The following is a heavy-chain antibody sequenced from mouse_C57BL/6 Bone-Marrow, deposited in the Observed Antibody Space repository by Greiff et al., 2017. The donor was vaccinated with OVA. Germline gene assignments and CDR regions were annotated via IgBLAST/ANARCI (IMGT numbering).Heavy chain of an antibody. CDR1: GFTFSDYG. CDR2: ISSGSSTI. Sequence: DVQLVESGGGLVKPGGSLKLSCAASGFTFSDYGMHWVRQAPEKGLEWVAYISSGSSTIYYADTVKGRFTISRDNAKNTLFLQMTSLRSEDTAMYYCARGDYYGSSYPPWFAYWGQGTLVTVSA. CDR3: ARGDYYGSSYPPWFAY. V-gene: IGHV5-17*01. J-gene: IGHJ3*01. D-gene: IGHD1-1*01.